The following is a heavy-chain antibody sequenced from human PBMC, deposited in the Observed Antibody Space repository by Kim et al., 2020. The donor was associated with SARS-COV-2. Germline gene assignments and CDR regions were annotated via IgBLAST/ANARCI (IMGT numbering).Heavy chain of an antibody. CDR3: ARHLRRFGEFLWAMDV. CDR2: LSSRGST. CDR1: SGSVSTDF. J-gene: IGHJ6*02. V-gene: IGHV4-59*08. Sequence: SETLSLTCTVSSGSVSTDFWSWIRQPPGKGLEWIGYLSSRGSTNYNPSLKSRVTTSVDTSKNQFSLKLSSVTAADTAVYYCARHLRRFGEFLWAMDVWGQGTTVVV. D-gene: IGHD3-10*01.